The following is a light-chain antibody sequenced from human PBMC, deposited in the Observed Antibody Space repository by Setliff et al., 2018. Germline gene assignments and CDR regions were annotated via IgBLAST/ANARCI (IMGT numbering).Light chain of an antibody. Sequence: QSVLTQPPSVSGAPGQRVTISCTGSGSNIGAGSDVHWYQFLPGTAPKLLIYGNMNRPSGVPDRFSGSKSATSASLAISGLQAEDESHYYCSSYAGNNNLIFGGGTQLTVL. CDR3: SSYAGNNNLI. V-gene: IGLV1-40*01. CDR1: GSNIGAGSD. J-gene: IGLJ2*01. CDR2: GNM.